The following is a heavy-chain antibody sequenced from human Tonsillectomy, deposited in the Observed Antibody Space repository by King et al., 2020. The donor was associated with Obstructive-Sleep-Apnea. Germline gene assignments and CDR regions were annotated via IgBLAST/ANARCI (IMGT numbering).Heavy chain of an antibody. J-gene: IGHJ4*02. V-gene: IGHV3-72*01. CDR2: PRNKDNFYTT. CDR3: AREGLRRLHLDY. D-gene: IGHD4-11*01. CDR1: GFTFSHHY. Sequence: VQLVESGGGLVQPGGSLRLSCAASGFTFSHHYMDWVRQAPGKGLEWVGRPRNKDNFYTTEYAASVKGRFTISRDDSKNSRYLQMNSLKTEDTAVYYCAREGLRRLHLDYWGQGTLVTVSS.